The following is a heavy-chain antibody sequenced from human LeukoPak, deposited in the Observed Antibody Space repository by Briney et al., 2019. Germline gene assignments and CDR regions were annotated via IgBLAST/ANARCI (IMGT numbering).Heavy chain of an antibody. V-gene: IGHV4-59*08. CDR2: IYYSGST. CDR3: ARQMFLGGMDV. CDR1: GASISSYY. Sequence: TSETLSLTCTVSGASISSYYWSWIRQPPGKGLEWIGYIYYSGSTNYNPSLNSPVTISVDTSKNHFSLKVSSVTAADTAVYYCARQMFLGGMDVWGQGTTVTVSS. J-gene: IGHJ6*02. D-gene: IGHD2/OR15-2a*01.